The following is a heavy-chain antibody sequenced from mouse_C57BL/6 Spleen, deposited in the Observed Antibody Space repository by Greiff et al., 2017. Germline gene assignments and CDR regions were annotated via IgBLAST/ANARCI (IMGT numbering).Heavy chain of an antibody. Sequence: VQLQQSGAELVRPGSSVKLSCKASGYTFTSYWMHWVKQRPIQGLEWIGNIDPSDSETHYNQKFKDKATLTVDKSSSTAYMQLSSLTSEDSAVYYCARTGDDSLYYAMDYWGQGTSVTVSS. CDR3: ARTGDDSLYYAMDY. D-gene: IGHD2-4*01. V-gene: IGHV1-52*01. J-gene: IGHJ4*01. CDR2: IDPSDSET. CDR1: GYTFTSYW.